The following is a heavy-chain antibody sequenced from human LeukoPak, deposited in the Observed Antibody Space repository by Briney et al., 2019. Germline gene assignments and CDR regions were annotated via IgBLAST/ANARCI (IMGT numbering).Heavy chain of an antibody. Sequence: VASVKVSCKASGYTFTSYDINWVRQATGQGLEWMGWMNPNSGNTGYAQKFQGRVTMTRKTSISTAYMELSSLRSEDTAVYYCARGVPYDFWSGYYYYYYGMDVWGQGTTVTVSS. CDR1: GYTFTSYD. D-gene: IGHD3-3*01. V-gene: IGHV1-8*01. CDR3: ARGVPYDFWSGYYYYYYGMDV. J-gene: IGHJ6*02. CDR2: MNPNSGNT.